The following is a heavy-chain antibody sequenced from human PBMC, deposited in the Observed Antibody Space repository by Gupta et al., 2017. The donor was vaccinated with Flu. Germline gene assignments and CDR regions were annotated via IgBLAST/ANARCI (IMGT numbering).Heavy chain of an antibody. Sequence: QVQLVESGGGVVQPGRSLRLSCAASGFTFSSYGMPWVRQAPAQGLEWVAVISYDGSNKYYADSVKGRFTISRDNSKNTLYLQMNSLRAEDTAVYYCARQDMITFGGVIVSDAFDIWGQGTMVTVSS. CDR3: ARQDMITFGGVIVSDAFDI. J-gene: IGHJ3*02. V-gene: IGHV3-30*03. CDR2: ISYDGSNK. CDR1: GFTFSSYG. D-gene: IGHD3-16*02.